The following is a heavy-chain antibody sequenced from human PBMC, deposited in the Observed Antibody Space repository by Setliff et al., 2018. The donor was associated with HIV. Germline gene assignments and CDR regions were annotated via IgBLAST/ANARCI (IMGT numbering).Heavy chain of an antibody. CDR1: GFTFDSYS. Sequence: GGSLRLSCATSGFTFDSYSIIWVRQAPGKGLEWVSYISGLGGTIFYADSVKGRFTISRDNDKNSVHLQMTSLRAEDTAVYYCASPGSGSYINWFGPWGQGTLVTVSS. V-gene: IGHV3-48*01. CDR2: ISGLGGTI. CDR3: ASPGSGSYINWFGP. J-gene: IGHJ5*02. D-gene: IGHD3-10*01.